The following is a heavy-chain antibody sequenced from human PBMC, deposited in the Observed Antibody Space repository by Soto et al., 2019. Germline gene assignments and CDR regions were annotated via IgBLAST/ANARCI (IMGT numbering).Heavy chain of an antibody. CDR3: AREYSSSCHDY. J-gene: IGHJ4*02. CDR1: GYTFTSYG. CDR2: ISAYNGNT. D-gene: IGHD6-13*01. V-gene: IGHV1-18*01. Sequence: QVQLVQSGAEVKKPGASVKVSCKASGYTFTSYGISWVRQAPGQGLEWMGWISAYNGNTNYAQKLQGRVTMTTDTSTNIAYRELRGLRADGTAVYYCAREYSSSCHDYWGQGTLVTVSS.